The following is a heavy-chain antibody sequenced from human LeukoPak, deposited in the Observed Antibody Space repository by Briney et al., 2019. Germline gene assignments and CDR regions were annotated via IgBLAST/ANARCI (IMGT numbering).Heavy chain of an antibody. Sequence: GESLKISCKGSGYSITSYWIGWVRQMPGKGLEWMGIIYPGDSDTRYSPSFQGQVTISADKSISTAYLQWSSLKASDTAMYYCATGLRLTFDAFDIWGQGTMVTVSS. CDR2: IYPGDSDT. D-gene: IGHD5-12*01. CDR1: GYSITSYW. J-gene: IGHJ3*02. CDR3: ATGLRLTFDAFDI. V-gene: IGHV5-51*01.